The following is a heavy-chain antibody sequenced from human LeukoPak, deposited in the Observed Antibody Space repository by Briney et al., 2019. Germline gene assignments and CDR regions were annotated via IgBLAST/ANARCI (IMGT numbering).Heavy chain of an antibody. CDR2: IGGSGGNT. D-gene: IGHD3-9*01. V-gene: IGHV3-23*01. CDR3: AKSDILTGYCDY. CDR1: GFTFSNYA. Sequence: GGSLRLSCAASGFTFSNYAMSWVRQAPGKGLEWVLVIGGSGGNTYYADSVKGRFTISRDNSKNTLYLQMNSLRAEDTAVYYCAKSDILTGYCDYWGQGTLVTVSS. J-gene: IGHJ4*02.